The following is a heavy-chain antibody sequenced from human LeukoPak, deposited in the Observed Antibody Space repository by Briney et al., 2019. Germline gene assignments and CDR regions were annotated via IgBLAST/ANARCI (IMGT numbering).Heavy chain of an antibody. CDR3: AKDGKTGATELEDY. J-gene: IGHJ4*02. CDR2: ISWDGGST. CDR1: GFTFDDYT. Sequence: GGSLRLSCAASGFTFDDYTMHWVRQAPGKGLEWVSLISWDGGSTYYADSVKGRFTISRDNSKNTLYLQMNSLRAEDTAVYYCAKDGKTGATELEDYWGQGTLVTVSS. V-gene: IGHV3-43*01. D-gene: IGHD1-26*01.